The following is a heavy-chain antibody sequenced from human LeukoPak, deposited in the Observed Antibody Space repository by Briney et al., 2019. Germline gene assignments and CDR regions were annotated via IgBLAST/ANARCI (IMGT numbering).Heavy chain of an antibody. V-gene: IGHV1-18*01. D-gene: IGHD2-2*01. Sequence: ASVKVSCKASGYTFTSYVISWVRQAPGQGLEWMGWISAYNGNTNYAQKLQGRVTMTTDTSTSTAYMKLRSLRSDDTAVYYCASHFGGYCSSTSCYRGYGMDVWGQGTTVTVSS. CDR2: ISAYNGNT. CDR3: ASHFGGYCSSTSCYRGYGMDV. J-gene: IGHJ6*02. CDR1: GYTFTSYV.